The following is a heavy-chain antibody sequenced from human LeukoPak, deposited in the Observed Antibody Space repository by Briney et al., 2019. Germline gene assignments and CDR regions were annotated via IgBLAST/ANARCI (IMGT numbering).Heavy chain of an antibody. J-gene: IGHJ4*02. V-gene: IGHV3-7*01. CDR2: MKEDGGEI. Sequence: TGGSLRLSCAGSGFPFSNYWMAWVRQAPGKGLEWVANMKEDGGEINYVDSVKGRFTISRDNAKNSLDLQMNGLRVDDTAVYYCVRDRGYSTFDYWGQGTLVIVSS. D-gene: IGHD4-23*01. CDR3: VRDRGYSTFDY. CDR1: GFPFSNYW.